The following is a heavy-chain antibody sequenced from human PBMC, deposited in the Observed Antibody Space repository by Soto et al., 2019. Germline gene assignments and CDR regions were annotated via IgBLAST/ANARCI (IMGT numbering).Heavy chain of an antibody. CDR3: ARGQEVWWNAGPLGLHDLAV. J-gene: IGHJ6*02. CDR2: MNPNSGNT. D-gene: IGHD3-16*01. CDR1: RYTFTSYD. Sequence: QVQLVQPGAEVKKSGDSVKVSCKASRYTFTSYDINWVRQATGQGLEWMGWMNPNSGNTGYAQKVQGRITMTRNTTIDTAYMELSRLPSEDTAVYYCARGQEVWWNAGPLGLHDLAVWGQGTTVSVSS. V-gene: IGHV1-8*01.